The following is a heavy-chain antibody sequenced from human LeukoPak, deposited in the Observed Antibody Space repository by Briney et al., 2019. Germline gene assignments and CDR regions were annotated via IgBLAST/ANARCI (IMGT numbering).Heavy chain of an antibody. CDR3: ARDSTNGI. CDR2: IKQEGSEK. Sequence: GGSLRLSCAASGFTFGSYWMSSVRQAPGKGLEWVANIKQEGSEKYYVDSVKGRFTISRDNAKNSLYLQMNSLRAEATAVYYCARDSTNGIGGQGTLVTVSS. J-gene: IGHJ4*02. V-gene: IGHV3-7*01. CDR1: GFTFGSYW. D-gene: IGHD2-8*01.